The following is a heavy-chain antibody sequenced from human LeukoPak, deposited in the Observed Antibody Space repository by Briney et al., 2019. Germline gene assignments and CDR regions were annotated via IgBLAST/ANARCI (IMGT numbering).Heavy chain of an antibody. Sequence: PSETLSLTCAVSGGSISSGAYSWSWIRQPPVKGLEWIGYIYYSDNTYYNPSLKSRLTISLDTSKNQFSLKVSSVTAADTAVYYCASHSGGYAYWGQGTLVTVSS. J-gene: IGHJ4*02. CDR1: GGSISSGAYS. V-gene: IGHV4-30-4*07. D-gene: IGHD5-12*01. CDR2: IYYSDNT. CDR3: ASHSGGYAY.